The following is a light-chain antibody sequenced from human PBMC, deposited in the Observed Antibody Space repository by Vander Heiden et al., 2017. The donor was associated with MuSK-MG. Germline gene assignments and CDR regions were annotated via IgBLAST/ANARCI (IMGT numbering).Light chain of an antibody. CDR2: EVT. J-gene: IGLJ2*01. CDR1: SSDIGGYSY. Sequence: QSALTQPPSASGSTGQSVTFTCTGTSSDIGGYSYVSWYQQHPGKAPKLMIYEVTKRPSGVPDRFSGAKSGNTASLTVSRLQAEDEADYYCSSYGGNNNLLFGGGTKLTVL. CDR3: SSYGGNNNLL. V-gene: IGLV2-8*01.